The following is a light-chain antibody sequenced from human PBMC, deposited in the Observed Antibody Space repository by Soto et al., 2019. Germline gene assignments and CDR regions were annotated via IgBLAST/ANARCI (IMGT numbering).Light chain of an antibody. J-gene: IGKJ5*01. CDR2: SAC. CDR1: QSVDNW. V-gene: IGKV1-39*01. Sequence: EIQMTQSPATLFASAGEGVTISCRASQSVDNWLNWYQQKPARTPMLLFFSACTMHIGVTLRVSGCGSETDFTLTIIRPQPSDFSTCYQHQSYSAEITVGQGTRLEIK. CDR3: HQSYSAEIT.